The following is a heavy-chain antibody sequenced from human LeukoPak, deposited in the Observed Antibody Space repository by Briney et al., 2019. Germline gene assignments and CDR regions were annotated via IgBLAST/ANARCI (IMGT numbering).Heavy chain of an antibody. CDR2: ISSSSSYI. Sequence: PGGSLRLSCAASGFTFSSYSMNWVRQAPGKGLEWVSSISSSSSYIYYADSVKGRFTISRDNAKNSLYLQMNSLRAEDTAVYYCARESGSSGWYFDYWGQGTLVTVSS. J-gene: IGHJ4*02. D-gene: IGHD6-19*01. CDR3: ARESGSSGWYFDY. V-gene: IGHV3-21*01. CDR1: GFTFSSYS.